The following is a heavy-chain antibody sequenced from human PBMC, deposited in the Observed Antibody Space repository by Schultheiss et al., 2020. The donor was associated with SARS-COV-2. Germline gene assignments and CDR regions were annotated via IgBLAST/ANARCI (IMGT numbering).Heavy chain of an antibody. CDR3: ARGGSYGSSSLYYFDY. CDR1: GGSISSGGYY. V-gene: IGHV4-61*08. CDR2: IYYSGST. J-gene: IGHJ4*02. Sequence: SETLSLTCTVSGGSISSGGYYWSWIRQPPGKGLEWIGYIYYSGSTNYNPSLKSRVTISVDTSKNQFSLKLSSVTAADTAVYYCARGGSYGSSSLYYFDYWGQGTLVTVSS. D-gene: IGHD3-10*01.